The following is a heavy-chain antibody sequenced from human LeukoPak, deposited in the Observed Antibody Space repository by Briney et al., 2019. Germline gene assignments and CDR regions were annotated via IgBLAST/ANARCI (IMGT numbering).Heavy chain of an antibody. CDR2: LYSGGST. CDR1: GVAVSSNY. Sequence: GGSLRLSCAASGVAVSSNYMSWVRQAPGKGLEWVSILYSGGSTYYADSVKGRFTISRDNSKNTLYLQMNSLRAEDTAVYYCARVDIAAADGGYAFDIWGQGTMVTVSS. CDR3: ARVDIAAADGGYAFDI. J-gene: IGHJ3*02. V-gene: IGHV3-53*01. D-gene: IGHD6-13*01.